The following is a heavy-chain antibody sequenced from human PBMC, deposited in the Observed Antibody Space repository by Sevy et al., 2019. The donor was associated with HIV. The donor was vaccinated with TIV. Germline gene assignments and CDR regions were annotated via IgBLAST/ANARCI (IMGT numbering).Heavy chain of an antibody. CDR1: GFTFSDAW. V-gene: IGHV3-15*01. Sequence: GGSLRLSCAASGFTFSDAWMSWVRQAPGKGLEWVGRIKSKTDSATRDFAAPVKGRLRISRDDSKNMVYLQMSSLKTEDTAVYYCTAGTGRSDFDYWGQGSLVTVSS. CDR3: TAGTGRSDFDY. CDR2: IKSKTDSATR. D-gene: IGHD2-15*01. J-gene: IGHJ4*02.